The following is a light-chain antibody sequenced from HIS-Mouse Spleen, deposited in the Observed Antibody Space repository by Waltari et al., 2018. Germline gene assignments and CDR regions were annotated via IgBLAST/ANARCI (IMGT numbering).Light chain of an antibody. J-gene: IGLJ1*01. CDR2: DDS. CDR1: SSDVGGYNY. CDR3: SSYTSSSTYV. V-gene: IGLV2-14*03. Sequence: QSALTQPASVSGSPGQSITISCTGTSSDVGGYNYVSWYQQHPGKAPKLMIYDDSNRPSGVANGFSGSKSGNTASLTITGLQPEDEADYYCSSYTSSSTYVFGTGTKVTVL.